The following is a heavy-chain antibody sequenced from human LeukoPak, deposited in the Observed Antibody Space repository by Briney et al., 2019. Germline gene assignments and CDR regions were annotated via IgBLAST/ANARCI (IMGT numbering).Heavy chain of an antibody. J-gene: IGHJ6*03. CDR1: GGTFSSYA. D-gene: IGHD2-2*01. V-gene: IGHV1-69*05. Sequence: ASVKVSCKASGGTFSSYAISWVRQAPGQGLEWMGGNIPIFGTANYAQKFQGRVTITTDESTSTAYMELSSLRSEDTAVYYCARGRVVVVPAASGYYYYMDVWGKGTTVTVSS. CDR2: NIPIFGTA. CDR3: ARGRVVVVPAASGYYYYMDV.